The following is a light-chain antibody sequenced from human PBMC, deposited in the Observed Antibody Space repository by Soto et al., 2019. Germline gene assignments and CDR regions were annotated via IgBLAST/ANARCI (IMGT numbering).Light chain of an antibody. CDR2: LNSDGSH. Sequence: QLVLTQSPSASASLGASVKLTCTLSSGHSSYAIAWHQQPEKGPRYLMKLNSDGSHSKGDGIPDRFSGSSSGAERYLTISSLQSEDEADYYCQTWGTGVVFGGGTKLTVL. V-gene: IGLV4-69*02. CDR1: SGHSSYA. CDR3: QTWGTGVV. J-gene: IGLJ2*01.